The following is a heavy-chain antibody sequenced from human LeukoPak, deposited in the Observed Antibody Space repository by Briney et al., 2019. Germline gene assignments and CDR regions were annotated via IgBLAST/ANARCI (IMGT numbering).Heavy chain of an antibody. V-gene: IGHV1-2*02. CDR2: INPNSGGT. CDR3: ARGPPTIVVVITTGDFDS. Sequence: ASVKVSCKASGYTFTGYYIHWVRQAPGQGLEWMGWINPNSGGTNYAQKFQGRVTMTRDTSISTAYMELRRLRSDDRAVYYCARGPPTIVVVITTGDFDSWGQGTLVTVSS. D-gene: IGHD3-22*01. CDR1: GYTFTGYY. J-gene: IGHJ4*02.